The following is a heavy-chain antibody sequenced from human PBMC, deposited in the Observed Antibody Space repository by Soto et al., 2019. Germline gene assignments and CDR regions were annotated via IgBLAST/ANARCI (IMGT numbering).Heavy chain of an antibody. CDR3: ARRAITAFTKRGSFDM. CDR1: GFIFSNYV. D-gene: IGHD1-26*01. CDR2: IFATATDT. J-gene: IGHJ3*02. V-gene: IGHV3-23*01. Sequence: EVQLLEWGGGLVQPGGSLRLSCSASGFIFSNYVMNWVRQAPGKGLEWVSSIFATATDTFYADSVKGRFTISRDNSKKTLYLLMNSLRAEDVAIYYCARRAITAFTKRGSFDMWGRGTMVTVSS.